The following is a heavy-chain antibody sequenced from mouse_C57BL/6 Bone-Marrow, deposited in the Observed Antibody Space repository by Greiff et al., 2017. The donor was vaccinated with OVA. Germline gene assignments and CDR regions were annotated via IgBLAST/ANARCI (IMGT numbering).Heavy chain of an antibody. V-gene: IGHV1-82*01. D-gene: IGHD4-1*01. J-gene: IGHJ2*01. Sequence: QVQLQQSGPELVKPGASVKISCKASGYAFSSSWMNWVKQRPGKGLEWIGRIYPGDGDTNYNGKFKGKATLTADKSSSTAYMQLSSLTSEESAVYFCARKGSNWEGYWGQGTTLTGSS. CDR2: IYPGDGDT. CDR1: GYAFSSSW. CDR3: ARKGSNWEGY.